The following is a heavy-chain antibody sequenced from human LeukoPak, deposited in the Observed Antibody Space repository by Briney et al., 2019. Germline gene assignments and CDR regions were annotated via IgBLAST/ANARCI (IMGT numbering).Heavy chain of an antibody. J-gene: IGHJ4*02. CDR2: ISGSGGST. Sequence: PGGSLRLSCAASGFTFSSYAMSWVRQAPGKGLEWVSAISGSGGSTYYADSVKGRFTISRDNSKNTLYLQMNSLRAEDTAVYYCAKYVPLPSRERCVRGVIGGDFDYWGQGTLVTVSS. D-gene: IGHD3-10*01. V-gene: IGHV3-23*01. CDR3: AKYVPLPSRERCVRGVIGGDFDY. CDR1: GFTFSSYA.